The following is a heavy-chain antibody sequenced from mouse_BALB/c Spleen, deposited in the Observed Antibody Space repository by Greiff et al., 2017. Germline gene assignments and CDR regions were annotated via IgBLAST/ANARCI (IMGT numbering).Heavy chain of an antibody. V-gene: IGHV5-6-5*01. D-gene: IGHD1-2*01. CDR2: ISSGGST. Sequence: VQLKESGGGLVKPGGSLKLSCAASGFTFSSYAMSWVRQTPEKRLEWVASISSGGSTYYPDSVKGRFTISRDNARNILYLQMSSLRSEDTAMYYWARERLRHHYAMDYWGQGTSVTVAS. CDR1: GFTFSSYA. J-gene: IGHJ4*01. CDR3: ARERLRHHYAMDY.